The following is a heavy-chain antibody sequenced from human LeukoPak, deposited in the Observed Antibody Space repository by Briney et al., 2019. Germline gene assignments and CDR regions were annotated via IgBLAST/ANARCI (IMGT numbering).Heavy chain of an antibody. V-gene: IGHV3-64D*09. J-gene: IGHJ4*02. D-gene: IGHD1-26*01. CDR3: VKERSGGFFDY. CDR2: ISSSGGST. Sequence: GGSLRLSCSASGFTFNSYAMHWVRQAPGKGLEYVSAISSSGGSTYYADLVKGRFAISRDNSKNTLYLQMSSLRPEDTAVYFCVKERSGGFFDYWGQGTLVTVSS. CDR1: GFTFNSYA.